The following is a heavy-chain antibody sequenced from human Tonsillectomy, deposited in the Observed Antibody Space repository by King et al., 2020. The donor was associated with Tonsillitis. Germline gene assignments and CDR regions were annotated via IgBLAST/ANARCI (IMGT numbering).Heavy chain of an antibody. D-gene: IGHD3-9*01. CDR2: INHSGST. Sequence: VQLQQWGAGLLKPSETLSLTCAVYGGSFSGYYWSWIRQHPGKGLEWIGEINHSGSTNYNPSLKSRVTVSVDTSKNQFSLKLSSVTAADTAVYYCARGYYDILTGYYTAGSNWFDPWGQGTLVTVSS. V-gene: IGHV4-34*01. CDR3: ARGYYDILTGYYTAGSNWFDP. CDR1: GGSFSGYY. J-gene: IGHJ5*02.